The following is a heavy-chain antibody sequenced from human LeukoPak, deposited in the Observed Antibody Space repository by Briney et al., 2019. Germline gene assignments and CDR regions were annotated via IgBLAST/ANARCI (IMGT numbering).Heavy chain of an antibody. CDR1: GFTFDDYA. Sequence: GGSLRLSCAASGFTFDDYAMHWVRQAPGKGLEWVANIKQDGSEKYYVDSVKGRFTISRDNAKNSLYLQMNSLRAEDTAVYYCARDGIVASSSPFDYWGQGTLVTVSS. D-gene: IGHD2-15*01. J-gene: IGHJ4*02. CDR3: ARDGIVASSSPFDY. V-gene: IGHV3-7*01. CDR2: IKQDGSEK.